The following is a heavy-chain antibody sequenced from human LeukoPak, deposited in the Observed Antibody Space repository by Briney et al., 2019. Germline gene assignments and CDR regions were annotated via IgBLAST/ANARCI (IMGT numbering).Heavy chain of an antibody. CDR2: ISSSGSTI. D-gene: IGHD3-22*01. V-gene: IGHV3-11*01. J-gene: IGHJ4*02. CDR1: GFTFSDYY. CDR3: ARLVRVVRAGSYYFDY. Sequence: GGSLRLSCAASGFTFSDYYMSWIRQAPGKGLEWVSYISSSGSTIYYADSVKGRFTISRDNAKNSLYLQMNSLRAEDTAVYYCARLVRVVRAGSYYFDYWGQGTLVTVSS.